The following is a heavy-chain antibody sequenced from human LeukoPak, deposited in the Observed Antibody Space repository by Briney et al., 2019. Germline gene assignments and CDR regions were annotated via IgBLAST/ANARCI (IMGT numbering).Heavy chain of an antibody. Sequence: ASVKVSCKASGYTFTSYSISWVRQAPGQGLEWMGWISAYNGNTNYAQKLQGRVTMTTDTSTSTAYMELRSLRSDDTAVYYCATTHLEYHDILTGYRYIDYWGQGTLVTVSS. CDR1: GYTFTSYS. D-gene: IGHD3-9*01. J-gene: IGHJ4*02. V-gene: IGHV1-18*01. CDR2: ISAYNGNT. CDR3: ATTHLEYHDILTGYRYIDY.